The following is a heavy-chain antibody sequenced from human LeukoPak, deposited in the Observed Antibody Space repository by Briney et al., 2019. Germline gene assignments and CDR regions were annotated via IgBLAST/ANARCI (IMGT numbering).Heavy chain of an antibody. V-gene: IGHV1-8*01. CDR3: AKDISRRGSYYGGTFDY. CDR2: MNPNSGNT. Sequence: ASVKVSCKASGYTFTSYDINWVRQATGQGLEWMGWMNPNSGNTGYAQKFQGRVTMTRNTSISTAYMELSSLRSEDTALYYCAKDISRRGSYYGGTFDYWGQGTLVTVSS. D-gene: IGHD1-26*01. CDR1: GYTFTSYD. J-gene: IGHJ4*02.